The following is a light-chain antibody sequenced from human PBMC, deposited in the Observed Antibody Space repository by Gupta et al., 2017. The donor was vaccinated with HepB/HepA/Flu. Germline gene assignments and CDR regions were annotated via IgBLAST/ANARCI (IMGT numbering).Light chain of an antibody. CDR3: QQSNSTPLT. J-gene: IGKJ4*01. V-gene: IGKV1-39*01. CDR2: AAS. Sequence: DIQMTQSPSSLSASASQSISRYLNWYQQKPGKAPKLLIYAASSLHSGVPSRFSGSGSGTDFTLTISSLQPEDFATYYCQQSNSTPLTFGGGTKVEIK. CDR1: QSISRY.